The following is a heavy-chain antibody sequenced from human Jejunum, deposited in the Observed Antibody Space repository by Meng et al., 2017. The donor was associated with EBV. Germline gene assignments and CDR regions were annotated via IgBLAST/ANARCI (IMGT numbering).Heavy chain of an antibody. D-gene: IGHD3-10*01. CDR2: INGDGSTT. Sequence: EVHLVESGGGLVQPGGSLRLSCAASGFTFSSYWMHWVRQAPGKGLDWVSRINGDGSTTNYADSVKGRFTISRDNAKNTLYLQINSLRAEDTAVYYCTRAGSYRHDYWGQGTLVTVSS. V-gene: IGHV3-74*01. CDR1: GFTFSSYW. CDR3: TRAGSYRHDY. J-gene: IGHJ4*02.